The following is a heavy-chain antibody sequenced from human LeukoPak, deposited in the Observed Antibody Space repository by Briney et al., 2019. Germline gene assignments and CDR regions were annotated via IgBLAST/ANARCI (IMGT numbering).Heavy chain of an antibody. CDR2: VNSDERST. D-gene: IGHD3-22*01. Sequence: GGSLSLSCAASGFTFSIYWMQWVRQPPGKGVVWVSRVNSDERSTIYAGSAKARFTITRDNDKQTLCLKMKSLRADDTAVYYCAGGYDSNYWGQGTLVTVSS. CDR3: AGGYDSNY. CDR1: GFTFSIYW. V-gene: IGHV3-74*01. J-gene: IGHJ1*01.